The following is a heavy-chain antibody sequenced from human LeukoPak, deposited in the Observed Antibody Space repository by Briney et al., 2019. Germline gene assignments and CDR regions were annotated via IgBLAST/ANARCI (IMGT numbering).Heavy chain of an antibody. CDR1: GFTFSSYE. Sequence: GGSLRLSCAASGFTFSSYEMNWVRQAPGKGLEWVSYISSSGSTIYYADSVKGRFTISRDSAKNSLYLQMNSLRAEDTAVYYCARDRIMITFGGALFDYWGQGTLVTVSS. CDR3: ARDRIMITFGGALFDY. CDR2: ISSSGSTI. V-gene: IGHV3-48*03. D-gene: IGHD3-16*01. J-gene: IGHJ4*02.